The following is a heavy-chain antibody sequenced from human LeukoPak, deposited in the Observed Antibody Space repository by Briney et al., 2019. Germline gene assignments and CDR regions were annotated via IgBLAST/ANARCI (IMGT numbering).Heavy chain of an antibody. CDR1: GFTFSSYW. CDR3: ARELYDSSGYYYRGYFQH. V-gene: IGHV3-7*03. J-gene: IGHJ1*01. Sequence: GGSLRLSCAASGFTFSSYWMSWVRQAPGKGLEWVANIKQDGSEKYYVDSVKGRFTISRDNAKNSLYLQMNSLRAEDTAVYYCARELYDSSGYYYRGYFQHWGQGTLVTVSS. D-gene: IGHD3-22*01. CDR2: IKQDGSEK.